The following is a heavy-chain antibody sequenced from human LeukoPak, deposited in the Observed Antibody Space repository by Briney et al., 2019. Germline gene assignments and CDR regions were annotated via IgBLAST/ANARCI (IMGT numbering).Heavy chain of an antibody. CDR2: ISYDGSNK. Sequence: GGSLRLSCAASGFTFSNYGMHWVRQAPGKGLEWVAVISYDGSNKYYADSVKGRFTISRDNSKNTLYLQMNSLRAEDTAVYYCARDPWLVLIDYWGQGTLVTVSS. V-gene: IGHV3-30*19. J-gene: IGHJ4*02. CDR3: ARDPWLVLIDY. CDR1: GFTFSNYG. D-gene: IGHD6-19*01.